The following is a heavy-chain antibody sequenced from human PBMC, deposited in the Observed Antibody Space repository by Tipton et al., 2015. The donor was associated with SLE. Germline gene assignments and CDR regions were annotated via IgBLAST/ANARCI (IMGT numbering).Heavy chain of an antibody. Sequence: TPSLTCAVYGGSFSGYYWSWIRQPPGKGLEWIGEINHSGSTNYNPSLKSRVTISVDTSKNQFSLRLSSVTAADTAVYYCARDSTSHWGGYYYYYGMDVWGQWTTVTVSS. V-gene: IGHV4-34*01. CDR2: INHSGST. CDR3: ARDSTSHWGGYYYYYGMDV. CDR1: GGSFSGYY. J-gene: IGHJ6*02. D-gene: IGHD2-2*01.